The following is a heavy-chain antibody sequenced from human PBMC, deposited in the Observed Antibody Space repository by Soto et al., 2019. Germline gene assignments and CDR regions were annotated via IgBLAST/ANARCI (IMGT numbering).Heavy chain of an antibody. V-gene: IGHV4-34*01. Sequence: PSETLSLNCDVHGDSLSGNAWSWIRQPPGKGLEWIGEITFRGVTNYHPSLKSRVSMSVDTSKNRISLNVSSVTAADTALYFCARKLEASVRHVEWFSYKWFDPWGPGTLVTVSS. CDR1: GDSLSGNA. CDR2: ITFRGVT. CDR3: ARKLEASVRHVEWFSYKWFDP. D-gene: IGHD3-9*01. J-gene: IGHJ5*02.